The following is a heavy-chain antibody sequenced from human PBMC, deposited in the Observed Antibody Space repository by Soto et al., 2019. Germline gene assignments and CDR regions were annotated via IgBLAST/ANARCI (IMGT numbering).Heavy chain of an antibody. D-gene: IGHD6-13*01. V-gene: IGHV3-23*01. CDR1: GFTFSSYA. Sequence: SLRLSCAASGFTFSSYAMSWVRQAPGKGLEWVSAISGSGGSTYYADSVKGRFTISRDNSKNTLYLQMNSLRAEDTAVYYCAKDLGHSSSWFDYWGQGTLVTVSS. CDR3: AKDLGHSSSWFDY. J-gene: IGHJ4*02. CDR2: ISGSGGST.